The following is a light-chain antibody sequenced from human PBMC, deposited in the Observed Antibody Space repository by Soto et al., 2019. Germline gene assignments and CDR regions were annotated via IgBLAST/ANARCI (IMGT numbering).Light chain of an antibody. V-gene: IGKV3-20*01. CDR2: GAS. CDR1: QSVSSSY. J-gene: IGKJ2*01. CDR3: QQYGSSPMYT. Sequence: EIVLTQSPGTLSLSPGERATLSCRASQSVSSSYLAWYQQKPGQAPRLLISGASSRATGIPDRFSGSGSGTDFTLPISRLEPEDFAVYYCQQYGSSPMYTFGQGTKLEIK.